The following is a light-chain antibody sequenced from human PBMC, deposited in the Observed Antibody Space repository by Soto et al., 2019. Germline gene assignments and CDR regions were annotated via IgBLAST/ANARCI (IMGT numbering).Light chain of an antibody. CDR1: QSVNSN. Sequence: IVMTQSPATLSVTAGERATLSCMAGQSVNSNLAWHQQKPGQAPRLLIYDASTRATGIPARFSGSGSGTEFTLTINSLQSEDFAVYYCQQYDNWLSFGPGTKVDI. CDR2: DAS. CDR3: QQYDNWLS. J-gene: IGKJ3*01. V-gene: IGKV3-15*01.